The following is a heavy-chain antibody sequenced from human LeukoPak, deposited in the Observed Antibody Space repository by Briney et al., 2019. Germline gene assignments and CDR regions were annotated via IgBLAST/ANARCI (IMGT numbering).Heavy chain of an antibody. D-gene: IGHD3-10*01. CDR3: TKWSGFGDD. J-gene: IGHJ4*02. CDR2: ISGSGDST. V-gene: IGHV3-23*01. CDR1: GFTFSSNS. Sequence: GGSLRLSCAASGFTFSSNSMTWVRQTPGKGLEWVSGISGSGDSTFYVDSVKGRFTISRDNSRNTLYLQMSSLRPEDTAVYYCTKWSGFGDDWGQGTLVTVSS.